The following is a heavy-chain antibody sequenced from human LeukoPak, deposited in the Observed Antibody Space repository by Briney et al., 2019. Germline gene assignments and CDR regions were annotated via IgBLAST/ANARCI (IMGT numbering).Heavy chain of an antibody. CDR1: GYTFTSYA. D-gene: IGHD4-23*01. CDR2: INAGNGHT. V-gene: IGHV1-3*01. Sequence: ASVKVSCKASGYTFTSYAIHWVRQAPGQRLEWMGWINAGNGHTKYSQKFQDRVTITRDTSASTAYMELSSLGSEDTAVYYCARALGGGKGYWGQGTLVTVSS. CDR3: ARALGGGKGY. J-gene: IGHJ4*02.